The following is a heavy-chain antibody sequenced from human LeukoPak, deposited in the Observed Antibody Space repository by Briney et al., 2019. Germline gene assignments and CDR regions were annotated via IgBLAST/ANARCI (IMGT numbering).Heavy chain of an antibody. D-gene: IGHD1-26*01. J-gene: IGHJ3*02. Sequence: SETLSLTCAVYGGSFSGYYWSWIRQPPGKGLEWIGEINHSGSTNYNPSLKSRVTISVDTSKNQFSLKLSSVTAADTAVYYCARRGSYYVGDAFDIWGQGTMVTVSS. V-gene: IGHV4-34*01. CDR3: ARRGSYYVGDAFDI. CDR2: INHSGST. CDR1: GGSFSGYY.